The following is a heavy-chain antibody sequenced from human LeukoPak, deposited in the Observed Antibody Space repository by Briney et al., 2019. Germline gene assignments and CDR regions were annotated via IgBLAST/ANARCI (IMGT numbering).Heavy chain of an antibody. CDR3: ARGANYDSSGYPPFVDY. CDR1: GGTFSSYA. Sequence: SVKVSCKASGGTFSSYAISWVRQAPGQGLEWMGGIIPIFGTANYAQKFQGRVTITADESTSTAYMELRSLRSDDTAVYYCARGANYDSSGYPPFVDYWGQGTLVTVSS. V-gene: IGHV1-69*13. D-gene: IGHD3-22*01. CDR2: IIPIFGTA. J-gene: IGHJ4*02.